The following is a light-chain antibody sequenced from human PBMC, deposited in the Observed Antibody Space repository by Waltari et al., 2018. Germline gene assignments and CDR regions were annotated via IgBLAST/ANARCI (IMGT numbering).Light chain of an antibody. CDR1: QSFVHSDGNTY. V-gene: IGKV2-30*02. CDR3: GQGTKVPYS. CDR2: KVS. Sequence: DVVMTQSPLSLPITPGQPASISCRSSQSFVHSDGNTYLSWYQQKPGQPPRLLIYKVSNRDSGVPDRFCGSGAGTDFTLKISRVEAEDVGVYYCGQGTKVPYSFGQGTKVEIK. J-gene: IGKJ2*03.